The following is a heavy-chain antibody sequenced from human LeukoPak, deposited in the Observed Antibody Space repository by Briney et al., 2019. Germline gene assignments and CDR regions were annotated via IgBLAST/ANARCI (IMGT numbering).Heavy chain of an antibody. CDR3: ARDTSMVRGVIIKPPGGMDV. CDR2: INHSGST. J-gene: IGHJ6*04. D-gene: IGHD3-10*01. CDR1: GGSFSGYY. V-gene: IGHV4-34*01. Sequence: PSETLSLTCAVYGGSFSGYYWSWIRKPPGKGLEWIGEINHSGSTNYNPSLKSRVTISVDTSKNQFSLKLSSVTAADTAVYYCARDTSMVRGVIIKPPGGMDVWGKGTTVTVSS.